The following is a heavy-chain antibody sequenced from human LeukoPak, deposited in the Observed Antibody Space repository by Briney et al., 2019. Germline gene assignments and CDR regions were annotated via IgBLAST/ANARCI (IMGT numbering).Heavy chain of an antibody. Sequence: GGSLRLSCAASGFTFSDYYMSWVRQAPGKGLEWVANIKQDGSEKYYVDSVKGRFTISRDNAKNSLYLQMNRLRAEDTAVYYCARGKYYFDYWGQGTLVTVSS. V-gene: IGHV3-7*04. CDR2: IKQDGSEK. CDR3: ARGKYYFDY. CDR1: GFTFSDYY. J-gene: IGHJ4*02.